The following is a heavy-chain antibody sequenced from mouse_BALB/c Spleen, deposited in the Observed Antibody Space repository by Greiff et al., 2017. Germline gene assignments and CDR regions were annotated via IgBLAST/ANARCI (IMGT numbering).Heavy chain of an antibody. J-gene: IGHJ1*01. CDR1: GYSFTSYY. D-gene: IGHD1-1*01. Sequence: EVQLQQSGPELVKTGASVKISCKASGYSFTSYYMHWVKQSHGKSLEWIGYIDPFNGGTSYNQKFKGKATLTVDKSSSTAYMHLSSLTSEDSAVYYCARYPITTVVERYFDVWGAGTTVTVSS. CDR2: IDPFNGGT. V-gene: IGHV1S135*01. CDR3: ARYPITTVVERYFDV.